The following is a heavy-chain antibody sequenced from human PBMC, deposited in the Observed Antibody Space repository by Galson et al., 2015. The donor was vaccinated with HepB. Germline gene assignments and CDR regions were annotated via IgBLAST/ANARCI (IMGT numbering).Heavy chain of an antibody. D-gene: IGHD1-7*01. J-gene: IGHJ3*02. CDR1: GDSVSTNGVA. Sequence: CAISGDSVSTNGVAWNWIRQSPSRGLEWLGRTYYRSKWYNDYAVSVKSRITINPDTSKHQFSLQINSMTPEDTAVYYCARGRNSAFDIWGQGTLVTVSS. V-gene: IGHV6-1*01. CDR3: ARGRNSAFDI. CDR2: TYYRSKWYN.